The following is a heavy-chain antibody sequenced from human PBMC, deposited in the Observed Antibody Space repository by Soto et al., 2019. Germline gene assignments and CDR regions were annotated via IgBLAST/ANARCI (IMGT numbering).Heavy chain of an antibody. J-gene: IGHJ2*01. CDR3: ARDLLSDTAMVYWYCDL. CDR2: IIPIFGTA. V-gene: IGHV1-69*12. D-gene: IGHD5-18*01. Sequence: QVPLVQSGAEVKKPGSSVKVSCKASGGTFSSYAISWVRQAPGQGLEWMGGIIPIFGTANYAQKIQGRVTITADESTRTAYMELSSLGSEDTAVYYCARDLLSDTAMVYWYCDLWGRGTLVTVSS. CDR1: GGTFSSYA.